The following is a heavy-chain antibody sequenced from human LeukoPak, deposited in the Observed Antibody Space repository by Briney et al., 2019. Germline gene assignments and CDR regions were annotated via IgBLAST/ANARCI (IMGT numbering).Heavy chain of an antibody. CDR2: ISSSSSYI. CDR1: GFTFSSYS. V-gene: IGHV3-21*01. J-gene: IGHJ6*02. D-gene: IGHD3-10*01. Sequence: GGSLRLSCAASGFTFSSYSMNWVRQAPGKGLEWVSSISSSSSYIYYADSVKGRFTISRDNAKNSLYLQMNSLRAEDTAVYYCARDLKNWNVYYYGSGSQSPLYGMDVWGQGTTVTVSS. CDR3: ARDLKNWNVYYYGSGSQSPLYGMDV.